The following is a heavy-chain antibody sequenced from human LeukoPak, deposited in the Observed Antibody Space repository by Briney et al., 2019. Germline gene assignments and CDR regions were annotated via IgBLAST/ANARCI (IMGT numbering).Heavy chain of an antibody. Sequence: ASVKVSCKASGYTFTSYDINWVRQATGQGLEWMGWMNPNSGNTGYAQKFQGRVTITADESTSTAYMELSSLRSEDTAVYYCAMNGLPFDYWGQGTLVTVSS. J-gene: IGHJ4*02. D-gene: IGHD1-1*01. CDR2: MNPNSGNT. CDR3: AMNGLPFDY. CDR1: GYTFTSYD. V-gene: IGHV1-8*01.